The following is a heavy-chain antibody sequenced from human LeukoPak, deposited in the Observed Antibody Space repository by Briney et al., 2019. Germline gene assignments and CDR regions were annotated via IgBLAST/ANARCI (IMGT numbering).Heavy chain of an antibody. CDR3: AKDLLYSDVWGSYRPNPLDY. V-gene: IGHV3-30*18. J-gene: IGHJ4*02. CDR1: GFTFSSYG. Sequence: GGSLRLSCAASGFTFSSYGMHWVRRAPGEGLEWEAVISYDGSNKYYADSVKGRFTISRDNSKNTLYLQMNSLRAEDTAVYYCAKDLLYSDVWGSYRPNPLDYWGQGTLVTVSS. D-gene: IGHD3-16*02. CDR2: ISYDGSNK.